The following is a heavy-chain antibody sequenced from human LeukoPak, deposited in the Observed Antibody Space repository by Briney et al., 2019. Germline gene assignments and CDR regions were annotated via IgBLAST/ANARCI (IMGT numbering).Heavy chain of an antibody. J-gene: IGHJ4*02. CDR2: IYSGGST. CDR1: GFTVSSNY. V-gene: IGHV3-53*04. CDR3: ARAPYSSSPFDY. Sequence: GGSLRLSCAASGFTVSSNYMSWVRQAPGKGLEWVSVIYSGGSTYYADSVKGRFTIPRHNSKNTLYLQMSSLRAEDTAVYYCARAPYSSSPFDYWGQGTLVTVSS. D-gene: IGHD6-6*01.